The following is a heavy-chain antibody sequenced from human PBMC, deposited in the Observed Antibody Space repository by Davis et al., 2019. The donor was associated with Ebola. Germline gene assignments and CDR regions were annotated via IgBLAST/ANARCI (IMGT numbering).Heavy chain of an antibody. CDR3: ARDVYSSSSDYFDY. CDR1: GGSISSYY. CDR2: IYYSGST. Sequence: SETLSLTCTVSGGSISSYYWSWIRQPPGKGLEWIGYIYYSGSTNYNPSLKSRVTISVDTSKNQFSLKLSSVTAADTAVYYCARDVYSSSSDYFDYWGQGTLVTVSS. D-gene: IGHD6-6*01. V-gene: IGHV4-59*01. J-gene: IGHJ4*02.